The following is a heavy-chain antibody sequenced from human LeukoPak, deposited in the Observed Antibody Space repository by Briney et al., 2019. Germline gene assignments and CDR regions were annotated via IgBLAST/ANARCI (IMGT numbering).Heavy chain of an antibody. D-gene: IGHD1-26*01. V-gene: IGHV3-21*01. CDR3: ARDYPSGSWRDY. Sequence: PGGSLRLSCAASGFTFSSYSMNWVRQAPGKGLEWFSSISSSSSYIYYADSVKGRFTISRDNAKNSLYLQMNSLRAEDTAVYYCARDYPSGSWRDYWGQGTLVTVSS. J-gene: IGHJ4*02. CDR1: GFTFSSYS. CDR2: ISSSSSYI.